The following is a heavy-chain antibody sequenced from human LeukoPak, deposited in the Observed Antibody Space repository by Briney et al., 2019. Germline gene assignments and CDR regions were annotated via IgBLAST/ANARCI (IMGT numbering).Heavy chain of an antibody. CDR1: GFTFSIYG. J-gene: IGHJ4*02. CDR3: ANSGYNY. V-gene: IGHV3-30*02. D-gene: IGHD5-18*01. CDR2: IGSDETNT. Sequence: GGSLGLSCAASGFTFSIYGMHWVRQAPGKGLEWVTLIGSDETNTDYVDSMKGRFIISRDNSKNTLYLQMNSLRTEDTAVYYCANSGYNYWGQGTLVTVSS.